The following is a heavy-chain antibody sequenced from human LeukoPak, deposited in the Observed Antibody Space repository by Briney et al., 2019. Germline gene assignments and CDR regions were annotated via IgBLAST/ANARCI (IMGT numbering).Heavy chain of an antibody. J-gene: IGHJ1*01. CDR2: ISAYNGNT. Sequence: VASVTVSCKASGYTFTSYGISWARQAPGQGLEWMGWISAYNGNTNYAQKLQGRVTMTTDTSTSTAYMELRSLRSDDTAVYYCARYDVAAAPYFQHWGQGTLVTVSS. V-gene: IGHV1-18*01. CDR3: ARYDVAAAPYFQH. D-gene: IGHD6-13*01. CDR1: GYTFTSYG.